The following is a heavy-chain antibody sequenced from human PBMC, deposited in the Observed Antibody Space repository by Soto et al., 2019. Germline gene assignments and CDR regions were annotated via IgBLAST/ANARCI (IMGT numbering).Heavy chain of an antibody. V-gene: IGHV3-30*18. CDR3: AKDLFITMVRGRTYFDY. CDR1: GFTFSSYG. Sequence: GGSLRLSCAASGFTFSSYGMHWVRQAPGKGLEWVAVISYDGSNKYYADSVKGRFTISRDNSKNTLYLQMNSLRAEDTAVYYWAKDLFITMVRGRTYFDYWGQGTLVTVSS. D-gene: IGHD3-10*01. J-gene: IGHJ4*02. CDR2: ISYDGSNK.